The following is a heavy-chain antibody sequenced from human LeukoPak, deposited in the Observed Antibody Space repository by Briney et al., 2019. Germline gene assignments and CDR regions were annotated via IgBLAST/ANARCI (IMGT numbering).Heavy chain of an antibody. Sequence: SETLTLTCAVSGCSFSSHYWSWIRQPPGIGPEWISFISSGGGTNYNASVKGRFAISVETSKSHLFLRLSCVTAADTAVYYCARGEARSEPFDYWGQGTQGTVS. D-gene: IGHD3-16*01. CDR2: ISSGGGT. J-gene: IGHJ4*02. V-gene: IGHV4-59*11. CDR1: GCSFSSHY. CDR3: ARGEARSEPFDY.